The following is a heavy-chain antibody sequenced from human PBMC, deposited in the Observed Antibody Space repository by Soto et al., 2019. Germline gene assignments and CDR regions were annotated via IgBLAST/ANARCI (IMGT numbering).Heavy chain of an antibody. V-gene: IGHV1-2*02. J-gene: IGHJ5*02. CDR2: INPNSGGT. CDR3: ASIPGYCSGGSRYP. D-gene: IGHD2-15*01. Sequence: ASVKVSCKASGNTFTGYYMHWVRQAPGQGLEWMGWINPNSGGTNYAQKFQGRVTMTRDTSISTAYMELSRLRSDDTAVYYCASIPGYCSGGSRYPWGQGTLVTVSS. CDR1: GNTFTGYY.